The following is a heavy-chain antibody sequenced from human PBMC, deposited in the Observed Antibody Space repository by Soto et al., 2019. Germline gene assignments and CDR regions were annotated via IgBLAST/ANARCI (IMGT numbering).Heavy chain of an antibody. CDR1: GDSISSGNKY. CDR2: VFSSGTT. J-gene: IGHJ6*02. CDR3: ARVPSPFDYYYAMDV. D-gene: IGHD3-16*01. V-gene: IGHV4-30-4*01. Sequence: PSETLSLTCTVSGDSISSGNKYWSWIRQPPGKGLEWIGYVFSSGTTYYNPSLKGRVSISLDASGNQFSLKFASVTDADSAVYYCARVPSPFDYYYAMDVWGQGTTVTVSS.